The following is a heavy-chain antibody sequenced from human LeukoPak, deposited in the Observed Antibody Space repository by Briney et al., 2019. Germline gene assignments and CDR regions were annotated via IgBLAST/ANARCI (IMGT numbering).Heavy chain of an antibody. V-gene: IGHV1-24*01. CDR2: FDPEDGET. D-gene: IGHD3-22*01. CDR3: ASRTYYYNSSGYYNLDY. Sequence: ASVKVSCKVSGYTLTELSMHWVRQAPGKGLEWMGGFDPEDGETIYAQKFQGRVTMTEDTSTDTAYMELSSLRSEDTAVYYCASRTYYYNSSGYYNLDYWGQGTLVPVSS. J-gene: IGHJ4*02. CDR1: GYTLTELS.